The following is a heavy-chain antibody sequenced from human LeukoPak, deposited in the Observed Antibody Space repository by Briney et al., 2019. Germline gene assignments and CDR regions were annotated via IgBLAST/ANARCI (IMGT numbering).Heavy chain of an antibody. V-gene: IGHV3-23*01. J-gene: IGHJ4*02. D-gene: IGHD2-21*01. Sequence: GGSLRLSCAASGFTFSSYAINWVRQAPGKGLEWVSGIRVTDNTYYADSVKGRFTISRDNSGNTVYLQMSGLRVEDTAIYYCAKGTGDTGYYFDYWGQGTLVTVSS. CDR2: IRVTDNT. CDR1: GFTFSSYA. CDR3: AKGTGDTGYYFDY.